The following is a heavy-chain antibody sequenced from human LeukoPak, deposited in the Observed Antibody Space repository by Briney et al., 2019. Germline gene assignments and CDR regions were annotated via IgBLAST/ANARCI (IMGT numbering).Heavy chain of an antibody. CDR1: GYTFTGYY. Sequence: ASVKVSCKASGYTFTGYYMHWVRQAPGLGLEWMGIIRPIGDSTTYAQKFQGRVTMTRDMSTSTVYMELSSLRSEDTAVYYCARDVPYCGGDCHDAFDIWGQGTMVTVSS. CDR2: IRPIGDST. V-gene: IGHV1-46*01. CDR3: ARDVPYCGGDCHDAFDI. J-gene: IGHJ3*02. D-gene: IGHD2-21*02.